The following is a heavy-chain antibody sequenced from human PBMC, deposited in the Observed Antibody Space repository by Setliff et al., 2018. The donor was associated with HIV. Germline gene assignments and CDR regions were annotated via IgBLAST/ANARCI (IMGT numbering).Heavy chain of an antibody. CDR1: EFAFSSYA. J-gene: IGHJ6*03. D-gene: IGHD3-3*01. V-gene: IGHV3-23*01. CDR3: AKGSGKITIYYYYMDV. Sequence: PGGSLRLSCAGSEFAFSSYAMSWVRQAPGKGLEWVSAISGSGGSTNYADSVKGRFTISRDNSKNTLYLQMNSLRAEDTAVYYCAKGSGKITIYYYYMDVWGKGTTVTVSS. CDR2: ISGSGGST.